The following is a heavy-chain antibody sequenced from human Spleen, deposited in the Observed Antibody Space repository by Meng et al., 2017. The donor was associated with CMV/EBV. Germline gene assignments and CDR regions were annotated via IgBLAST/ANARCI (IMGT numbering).Heavy chain of an antibody. CDR2: IYSGGST. CDR1: GFTVSSNY. Sequence: GGSLRLSCAASGFTVSSNYMSWVRQAPGKGLEWVSVIYSGGSTYYADSVKGRFTISRDNSKNTLYLQMNSLRAEDTAVYHCARDPTGFIYPGDYWGQGTLVTVSS. CDR3: ARDPTGFIYPGDY. D-gene: IGHD2-8*02. J-gene: IGHJ4*02. V-gene: IGHV3-53*01.